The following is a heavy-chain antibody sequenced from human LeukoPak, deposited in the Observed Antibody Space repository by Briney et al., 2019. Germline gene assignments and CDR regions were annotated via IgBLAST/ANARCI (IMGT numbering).Heavy chain of an antibody. CDR1: GGSISGRRYY. CDR3: ARDKAGTFDP. J-gene: IGHJ5*02. V-gene: IGHV4-39*07. Sequence: SETLSLTCSVSGGSISGRRYYWGWIRQPPGRGLEWIGSIHYDGATYYNPSLKSRVTISVDTSKNQFSLKLSSVTAADTAVYYCARDKAGTFDPWGQGTLVTVSS. CDR2: IHYDGAT.